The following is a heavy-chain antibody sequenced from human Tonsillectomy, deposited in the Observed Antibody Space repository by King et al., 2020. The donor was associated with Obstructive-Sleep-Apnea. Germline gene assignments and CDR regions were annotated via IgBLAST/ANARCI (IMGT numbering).Heavy chain of an antibody. CDR3: ARSGVENYYDSSGYGP. V-gene: IGHV4-39*07. J-gene: IGHJ5*02. Sequence: QLQESGPGLVKPSETLSLTCTVSGGSISSSSYYWGWIRQPPGKGLEWIGSIYYSGSTYYNPSLKSRVTISVDTSKNQFSLKLSSVTAAATAVYYCARSGVENYYDSSGYGPWGQGTLVTVSS. CDR2: IYYSGST. CDR1: GGSISSSSYY. D-gene: IGHD3-22*01.